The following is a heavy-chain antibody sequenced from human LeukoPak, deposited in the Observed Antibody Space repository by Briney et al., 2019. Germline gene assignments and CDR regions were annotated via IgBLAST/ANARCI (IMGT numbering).Heavy chain of an antibody. J-gene: IGHJ6*03. Sequence: PSETLSLICTVSGGSISSYYWSWIRQPPGKGLEWIGYIYYSGSTNYNPSLKSRVTISVDTSKNQFSLKLSSVTAADTAVYYCARAPTYYYYYMDVWGKGTTVTVSS. V-gene: IGHV4-59*01. CDR3: ARAPTYYYYYMDV. CDR2: IYYSGST. CDR1: GGSISSYY.